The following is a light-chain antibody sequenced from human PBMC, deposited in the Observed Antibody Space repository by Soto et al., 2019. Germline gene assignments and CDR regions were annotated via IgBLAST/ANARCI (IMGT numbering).Light chain of an antibody. J-gene: IGKJ1*01. CDR1: QSVDSN. CDR3: QQTYSTPPT. Sequence: EIVMTQSPATLSVSPGERATLSCRASQSVDSNLAWYQQKPGQAPRLLIFGASTRATGIPARFSGSGSGTDFTLTISSLQPEDFGNFYCQQTYSTPPTFGQGTKVDIK. V-gene: IGKV3D-15*01. CDR2: GAS.